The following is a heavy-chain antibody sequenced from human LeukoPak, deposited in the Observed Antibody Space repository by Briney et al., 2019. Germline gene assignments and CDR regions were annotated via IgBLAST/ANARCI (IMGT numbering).Heavy chain of an antibody. CDR1: GGSISSYY. J-gene: IGHJ4*02. Sequence: SETLSLTCTVSGGSISSYYWSWIRQPPGKGLEWIGYIYYSGSTNYNPSPKSRVTISVDTSKNQFSLKLSSVTAADTAMYYCARRAYSSGWYYFDYWGQGTLVTVSS. D-gene: IGHD6-19*01. CDR2: IYYSGST. V-gene: IGHV4-59*01. CDR3: ARRAYSSGWYYFDY.